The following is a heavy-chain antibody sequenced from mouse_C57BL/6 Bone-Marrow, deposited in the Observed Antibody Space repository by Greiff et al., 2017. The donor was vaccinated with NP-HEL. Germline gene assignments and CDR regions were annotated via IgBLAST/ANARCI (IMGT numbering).Heavy chain of an antibody. V-gene: IGHV1-59*01. CDR2: IDPSDSYT. J-gene: IGHJ3*01. D-gene: IGHD2-5*01. CDR3: ALSNPWFAY. CDR1: GYTFTSYW. Sequence: VQLQQSGAELVRPGTSVKLSCKASGYTFTSYWMHWVKQRPGQGLEWIGVIDPSDSYTNYNQKFKGKATLTVDTSSSTAYMQLSSLTSEDSAVYYCALSNPWFAYWGQGTLVTVSA.